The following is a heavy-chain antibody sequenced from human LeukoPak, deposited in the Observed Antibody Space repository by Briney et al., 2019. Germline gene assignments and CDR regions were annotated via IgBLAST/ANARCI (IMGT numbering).Heavy chain of an antibody. CDR3: ATRSYLPTDY. CDR1: GFTFSSYS. Sequence: PGGSLRLSCAASGFTFSSYSMNWVRQAPGKGLEWDSSISSSSSYIYYADSVKGRFTISRDNAKNSLYLQMNSLRAEDTVVYYCATRSYLPTDYWGQGTLVTVSS. J-gene: IGHJ4*02. CDR2: ISSSSSYI. V-gene: IGHV3-21*01. D-gene: IGHD1-26*01.